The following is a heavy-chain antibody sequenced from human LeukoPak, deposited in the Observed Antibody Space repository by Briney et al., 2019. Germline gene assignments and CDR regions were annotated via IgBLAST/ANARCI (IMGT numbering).Heavy chain of an antibody. J-gene: IGHJ4*02. D-gene: IGHD2-15*01. V-gene: IGHV3-30*02. CDR1: GFTFSYYG. CDR2: VRYDGNDK. CDR3: AKAGAVVVVAAKYFDY. Sequence: GGSLRLSCAASGFTFSYYGMYWVRQAPGKRLEWVAFVRYDGNDKYYADSVKGRFTISRDNSKNTLYLQMNSLRAEDTAVYYCAKAGAVVVVAAKYFDYWGQGTLVTVSS.